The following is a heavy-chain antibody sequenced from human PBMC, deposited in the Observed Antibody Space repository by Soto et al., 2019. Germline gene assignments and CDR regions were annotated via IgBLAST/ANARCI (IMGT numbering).Heavy chain of an antibody. CDR3: ARVRRSSGYYYGY. CDR2: IIPIFGTA. V-gene: IGHV1-69*05. CDR1: GGTFGSYA. D-gene: IGHD3-22*01. J-gene: IGHJ4*02. Sequence: SVKVSCKASGGTFGSYAISWVRQAPGQGLEWMGGIIPIFGTANYAQKFQGRVTMTRDTSTSTVYMELSSLRSEDTAVYYCARVRRSSGYYYGYWGQGTPVTVSS.